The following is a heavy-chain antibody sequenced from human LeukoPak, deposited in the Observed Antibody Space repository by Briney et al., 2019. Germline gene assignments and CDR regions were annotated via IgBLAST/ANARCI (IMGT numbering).Heavy chain of an antibody. D-gene: IGHD2-21*01. CDR3: ARARGEGYYYYYYGMDV. CDR2: INSDGSST. J-gene: IGHJ6*02. V-gene: IGHV3-74*01. CDR1: GFTFSSYW. Sequence: PGGFLRLSCAASGFTFSSYWMHWVRQAPGKGLVWVSRINSDGSSTSYADSVKGRFTISRDNAKNTLYLQMNSLRAEDTAVYYCARARGEGYYYYYYGMDVWGQGTTVTVSS.